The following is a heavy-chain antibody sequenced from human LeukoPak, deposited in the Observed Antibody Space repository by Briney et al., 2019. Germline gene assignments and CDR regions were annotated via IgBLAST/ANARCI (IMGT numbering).Heavy chain of an antibody. J-gene: IGHJ4*02. CDR2: FDPEDGET. CDR1: GGTFSSYA. V-gene: IGHV1-24*01. Sequence: ASVKVSCKASGGTFSSYAISWVRQAPGKGLEWMGGFDPEDGETIYAQKFQGRVTMTEDTSTDTAYMELSSLRSEDTAVYYCATMGYWGQGALVTVSS. D-gene: IGHD3-16*01. CDR3: ATMGY.